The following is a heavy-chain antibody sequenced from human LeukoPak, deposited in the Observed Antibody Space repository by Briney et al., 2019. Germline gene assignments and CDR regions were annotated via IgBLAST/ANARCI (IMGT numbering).Heavy chain of an antibody. CDR3: ARHENRNVGFDY. J-gene: IGHJ4*02. CDR2: IYYSGNT. V-gene: IGHV4-39*01. CDR1: GGSISRSSYY. D-gene: IGHD1-14*01. Sequence: SETLSLTCIVSGGSISRSSYYWGWIRQPPGKGLGWIGSIYYSGNTYYNPSLKSRVTISVDRSKNQFSLKLSSVTAADTAAYYCARHENRNVGFDYWGQGTLVTVSS.